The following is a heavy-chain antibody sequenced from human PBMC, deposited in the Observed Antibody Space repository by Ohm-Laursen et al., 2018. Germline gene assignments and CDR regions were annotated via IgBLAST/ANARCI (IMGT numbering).Heavy chain of an antibody. Sequence: SLRLSCTASGFSFNDYGMHWVRQAPGKGLEWVAVIWYDGTNRYYADSVEGRFTISRDKFKNTLDLQMHGLRVEDTAVYYCARPRRDGYGELHYWGHGTLVTVSS. V-gene: IGHV3-33*01. CDR3: ARPRRDGYGELHY. J-gene: IGHJ4*01. D-gene: IGHD5-24*01. CDR1: GFSFNDYG. CDR2: IWYDGTNR.